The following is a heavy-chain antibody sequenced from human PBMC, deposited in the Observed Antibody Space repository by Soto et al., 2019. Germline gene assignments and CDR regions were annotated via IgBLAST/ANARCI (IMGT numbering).Heavy chain of an antibody. D-gene: IGHD3-22*01. V-gene: IGHV3-49*04. J-gene: IGHJ4*02. CDR2: ISSQAFGGTT. CDR1: GFTFDDYA. Sequence: LRLSCTVSGFTFDDYAMSWVRQAPGKGLEWVGFISSQAFGGTTEYAASVEGRFTISTDESKTIAYLQMNSLKAADTAVYFCATVYFYDSSADYYFDYWGQGTLVPSPQ. CDR3: ATVYFYDSSADYYFDY.